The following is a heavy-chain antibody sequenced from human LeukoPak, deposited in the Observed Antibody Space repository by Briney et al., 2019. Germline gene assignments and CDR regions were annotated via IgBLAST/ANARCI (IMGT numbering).Heavy chain of an antibody. V-gene: IGHV4-59*01. CDR3: ARKGYSSFFDY. D-gene: IGHD6-19*01. CDR2: IYYSGST. Sequence: SETLSLTCTVSGGSISSYYWSWIRQPPGNGLEWIGYIYYSGSTNYNPSLKSRVTISVDTSKNQFSLKLSSVTAADTAVYYCARKGYSSFFDYWGQGTLVTVSS. CDR1: GGSISSYY. J-gene: IGHJ4*02.